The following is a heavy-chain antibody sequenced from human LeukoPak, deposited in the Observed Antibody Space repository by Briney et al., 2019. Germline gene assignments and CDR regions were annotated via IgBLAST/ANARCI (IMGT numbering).Heavy chain of an antibody. Sequence: ASVKVSCKASGYTFTGYYMHWVRQAPGQGLEWMGRINPNSGGTNYAQRFQGRVTMTRDTSISTAYMELSRLRSDDTAVYYCASERWLRLTFDYWGQGTLVTVSS. CDR1: GYTFTGYY. CDR3: ASERWLRLTFDY. V-gene: IGHV1-2*06. J-gene: IGHJ4*02. CDR2: INPNSGGT. D-gene: IGHD5-12*01.